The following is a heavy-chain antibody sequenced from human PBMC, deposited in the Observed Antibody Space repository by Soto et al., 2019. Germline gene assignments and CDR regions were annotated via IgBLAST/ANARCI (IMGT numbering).Heavy chain of an antibody. J-gene: IGHJ3*02. D-gene: IGHD6-6*01. CDR3: ARRKVGSSSRAFDI. V-gene: IGHV3-48*03. CDR1: GFTFSSYE. CDR2: ISSSGSTI. Sequence: PGGSLRLSCAASGFTFSSYEMNWVRQAPGKGLEWVSYISSSGSTIYYADSVKGRFTISRDNAKNSLYLQMNSLRAEDTAVYYCARRKVGSSSRAFDIWGQGTMVTV.